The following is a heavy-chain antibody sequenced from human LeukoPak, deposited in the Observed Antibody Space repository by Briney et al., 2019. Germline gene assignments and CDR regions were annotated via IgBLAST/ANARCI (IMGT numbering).Heavy chain of an antibody. V-gene: IGHV1-2*02. CDR3: ARDGVGYYDSSGYYYFQH. CDR1: GYTFTGYY. D-gene: IGHD3-22*01. Sequence: GASVKVSCKASGYTFTGYYMHWVRQAPGQGLEWMGWINPNSGGTNYAQKFQGRVTMTRETSISTAYMVLSRLRSDDTAVYYCARDGVGYYDSSGYYYFQHWGQGTLVTVSS. J-gene: IGHJ1*01. CDR2: INPNSGGT.